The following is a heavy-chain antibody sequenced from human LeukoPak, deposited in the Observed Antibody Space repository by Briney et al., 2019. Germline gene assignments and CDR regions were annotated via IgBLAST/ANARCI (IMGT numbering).Heavy chain of an antibody. CDR1: GFTLSNYP. CDR3: ARVRRVVVPAATGPFDY. Sequence: GGSLRLSCAASGFTLSNYPMGWVRQAPVKGLEWLSAIGEEKSGSWTKSADSVKGRFTISRDNSENTLYLQMNSLRAEDTAVYYCARVRRVVVPAATGPFDYWGQGTLVTVSS. J-gene: IGHJ4*02. D-gene: IGHD2-2*01. CDR2: IGEEKSGSWT. V-gene: IGHV3-23*01.